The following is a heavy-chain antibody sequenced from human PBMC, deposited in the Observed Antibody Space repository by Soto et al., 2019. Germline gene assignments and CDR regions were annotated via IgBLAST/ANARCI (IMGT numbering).Heavy chain of an antibody. Sequence: GGSLRLSCAASGFTFSSYAMSWVRQAPGKGLEWVSAISGSGGSTYYADSVKGRFTISRDNSKNTLYLQMNSLRAEDTAVYYCAKEADYTTSYYYSSYGMDVWGQGTTVTVSS. D-gene: IGHD3-3*01. J-gene: IGHJ6*02. V-gene: IGHV3-23*01. CDR1: GFTFSSYA. CDR2: ISGSGGST. CDR3: AKEADYTTSYYYSSYGMDV.